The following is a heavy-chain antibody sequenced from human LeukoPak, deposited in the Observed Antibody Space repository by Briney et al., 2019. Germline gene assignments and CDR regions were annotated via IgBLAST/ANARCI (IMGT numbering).Heavy chain of an antibody. CDR3: AKGDQITIFGVVTEDAFDI. V-gene: IGHV3-23*01. CDR2: ISGSGGST. D-gene: IGHD3-3*01. J-gene: IGHJ3*02. CDR1: GFTFSSYA. Sequence: PGGSLRPSCAASGFTFSSYAMSWVRQAPGKGLEWVSAISGSGGSTYYADSVKGRFTISRDNSKNTLYLQMNSLRAEDTAVYYCAKGDQITIFGVVTEDAFDIWGQGTMVTVSS.